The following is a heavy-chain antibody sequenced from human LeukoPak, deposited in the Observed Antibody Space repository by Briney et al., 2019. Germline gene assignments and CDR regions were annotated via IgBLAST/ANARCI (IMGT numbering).Heavy chain of an antibody. CDR3: ARVSGRGYYGMDV. CDR1: GGSFSGYY. D-gene: IGHD3-3*01. Sequence: SETLSLTCAVYGGSFSGYYWSWIRQPPGKGLDWIGEINHSGSTNYNPSLKSRVTISVDTSKNQFSLKLSSVTAADTAVYYCARVSGRGYYGMDVWGQGTTVTVSS. CDR2: INHSGST. V-gene: IGHV4-34*01. J-gene: IGHJ6*02.